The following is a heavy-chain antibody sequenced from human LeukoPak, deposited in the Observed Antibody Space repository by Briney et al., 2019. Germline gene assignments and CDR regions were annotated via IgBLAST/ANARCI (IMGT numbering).Heavy chain of an antibody. CDR2: TYYRSKWYN. CDR1: GDSVSSNSAA. V-gene: IGHV6-1*01. Sequence: SQTLSLTCAISGDSVSSNSAAWNWIRQSTSRGLEWLGRTYYRSKWYNDYAVSVKSRITINPDTSKNQFSLQLNSVTPEDTAVYYCARTSGTELWLPHFDYWGQGTLVTVSS. CDR3: ARTSGTELWLPHFDY. J-gene: IGHJ4*02. D-gene: IGHD5-18*01.